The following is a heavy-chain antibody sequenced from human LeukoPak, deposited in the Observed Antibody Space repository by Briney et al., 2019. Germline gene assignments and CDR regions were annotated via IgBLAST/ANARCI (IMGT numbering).Heavy chain of an antibody. CDR3: ARAAMVRGVDYFDY. D-gene: IGHD3-10*01. Sequence: GGSLRLSCAASGFTFSTYWMHWVRQAPGKGPVWVSGTNSDGSSTRYADSVKGRFTISRDNAKNTLYLQMNSLRAEDTAVYYCARAAMVRGVDYFDYWGQGTLVTVSS. CDR2: TNSDGSST. V-gene: IGHV3-74*01. J-gene: IGHJ4*02. CDR1: GFTFSTYW.